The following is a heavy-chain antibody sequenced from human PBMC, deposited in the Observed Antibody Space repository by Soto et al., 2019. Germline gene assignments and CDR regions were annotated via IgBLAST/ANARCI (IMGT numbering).Heavy chain of an antibody. J-gene: IGHJ6*02. CDR3: TRAFLLLLHTSCYYYTMDV. CDR2: IRSKAYGGTT. CDR1: GFTFGDYA. Sequence: PGGSLRLSCTASGFTFGDYAMSWVRQAPGKGLEWVGFIRSKAYGGTTEYAASVKGRFTISRDDSKSIAYLQMNSLKTEDTAVYYCTRAFLLLLHTSCYYYTMDVWGQGTTVTVSS. V-gene: IGHV3-49*04. D-gene: IGHD2-15*01.